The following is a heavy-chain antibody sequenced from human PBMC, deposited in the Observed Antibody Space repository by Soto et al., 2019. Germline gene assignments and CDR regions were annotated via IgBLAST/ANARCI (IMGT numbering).Heavy chain of an antibody. Sequence: GSLRLSCAASGFTFSSYSMNWVRQAPGKGLEWVSSISSSSSYIYYADSVKGRFTISRDNAKNSLYLQMNSLRAEDTAVYYCAREEDIVVVPAVDYWGQGTLVTVSS. D-gene: IGHD2-2*01. V-gene: IGHV3-21*01. CDR1: GFTFSSYS. J-gene: IGHJ4*02. CDR3: AREEDIVVVPAVDY. CDR2: ISSSSSYI.